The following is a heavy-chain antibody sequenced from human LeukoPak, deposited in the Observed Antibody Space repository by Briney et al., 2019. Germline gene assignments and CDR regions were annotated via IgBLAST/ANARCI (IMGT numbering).Heavy chain of an antibody. D-gene: IGHD4-17*01. CDR3: ARVNWATGTGRAFDI. Sequence: ASVKVSCKASGYTFTSYGISWVRQAPGQGLEWMGWISAYNGNTNYAQKLQGRVTMTTDTSTSTAYMELRSLRSDDTAVYYCARVNWATGTGRAFDIWGQGTMVTVSS. CDR2: ISAYNGNT. V-gene: IGHV1-18*01. CDR1: GYTFTSYG. J-gene: IGHJ3*02.